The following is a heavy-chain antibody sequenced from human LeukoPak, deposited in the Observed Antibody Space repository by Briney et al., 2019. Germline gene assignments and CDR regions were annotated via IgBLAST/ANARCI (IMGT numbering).Heavy chain of an antibody. CDR1: GFTFSSYG. J-gene: IGHJ4*02. CDR2: ISGSGGST. D-gene: IGHD2-2*01. CDR3: AKDYRVVPAAPPSFDY. V-gene: IGHV3-23*01. Sequence: PGGSLRLSCAASGFTFSSYGMSWVRQAPGKGLEWVSAISGSGGSTYYADSVKGRFTISRDNSKNTLYLQMNSLRAEDTAVYYCAKDYRVVPAAPPSFDYWGQGTLVTVSS.